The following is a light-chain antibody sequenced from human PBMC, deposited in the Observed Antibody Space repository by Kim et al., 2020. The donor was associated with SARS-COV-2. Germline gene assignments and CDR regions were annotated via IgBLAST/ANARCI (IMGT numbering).Light chain of an antibody. J-gene: IGKJ4*01. V-gene: IGKV1-16*02. CDR2: GVS. Sequence: DIQMTQSPSSLSASVGDRVTITCRASQDISNYLAWFQQKPGEAPKSLIYGVSTLQSGVPLKFSGSGSGTDFTLTISSLQPEDFATYYCQHYYSYPLTFGGGTKVDIK. CDR3: QHYYSYPLT. CDR1: QDISNY.